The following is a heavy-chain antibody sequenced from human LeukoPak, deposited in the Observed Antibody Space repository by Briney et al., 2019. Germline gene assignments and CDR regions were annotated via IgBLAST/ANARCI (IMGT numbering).Heavy chain of an antibody. Sequence: SETLSLTCTVSSGSISSNIYYWGCVRQPPGKGLESIGNIYYSGTTYYNPSLKSRVTISVDTSNNQFSLRLNSVTAADTAVYYCVRGSWVCDFNYWGQGTLVTVSS. J-gene: IGHJ4*02. CDR2: IYYSGTT. CDR3: VRGSWVCDFNY. D-gene: IGHD2-8*01. CDR1: SGSISSNIYY. V-gene: IGHV4-39*07.